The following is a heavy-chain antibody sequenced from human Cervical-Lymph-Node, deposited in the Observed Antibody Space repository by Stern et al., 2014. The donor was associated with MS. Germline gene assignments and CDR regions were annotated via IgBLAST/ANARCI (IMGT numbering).Heavy chain of an antibody. V-gene: IGHV4-31*03. J-gene: IGHJ6*02. CDR3: ARDHFTTSLDV. CDR1: GGSISSDNYY. D-gene: IGHD2-2*01. Sequence: VQLVESGPGLVKPSQTLSLTCTVSGGSISSDNYYWTWIRQHPGQGLEWIGHIYYSGTTYYNPSLKSRVSITVDTSKNLFSLGLSSVTAADTAVYYCARDHFTTSLDVWGHGTTVTVS. CDR2: IYYSGTT.